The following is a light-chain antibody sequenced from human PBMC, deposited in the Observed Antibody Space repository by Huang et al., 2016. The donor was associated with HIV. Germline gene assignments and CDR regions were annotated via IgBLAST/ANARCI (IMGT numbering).Light chain of an antibody. J-gene: IGKJ4*01. V-gene: IGKV1-13*02. CDR3: QQLSSYPVT. Sequence: AVQLTQSPSSLSASVGDTAIISCRASQDIGTSLAWYQQRPGAAPRLLIICASSLQPGTPSRFSGHGSGPFFTLIIDNLQPDDFATYYCQQLSSYPVTFGGGTRVE. CDR1: QDIGTS. CDR2: CAS.